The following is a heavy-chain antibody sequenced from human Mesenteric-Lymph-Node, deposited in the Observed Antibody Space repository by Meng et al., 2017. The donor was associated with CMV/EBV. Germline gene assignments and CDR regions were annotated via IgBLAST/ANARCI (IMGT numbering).Heavy chain of an antibody. J-gene: IGHJ6*02. Sequence: SETLSLTCTVSGGSISSSSYYWGWIRQPPGKGLEWIGYIYYSGSTNYNPSLKSRVTISVDTSKNQFSLKLSSVTAADTAVYYCARSYFSYYDFWSGYYSSTYYGMDVWGQGTTVTVSS. CDR2: IYYSGST. CDR1: GGSISSSSYY. V-gene: IGHV4-61*05. D-gene: IGHD3-3*01. CDR3: ARSYFSYYDFWSGYYSSTYYGMDV.